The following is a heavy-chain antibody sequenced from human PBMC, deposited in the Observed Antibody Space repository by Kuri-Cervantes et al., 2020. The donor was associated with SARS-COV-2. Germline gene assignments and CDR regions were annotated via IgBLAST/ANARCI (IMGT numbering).Heavy chain of an antibody. CDR2: IYHSGST. J-gene: IGHJ4*02. V-gene: IGHV4-39*01. CDR1: GGSISSSSYY. Sequence: SETLSLTCTVSGGSISSSSYYWGWIRQPPGKGLEWIGSIYHSGSTYYNPSLMSRVTISVDTSKNQFSLKLSSVTAADTAVYYCARQLLYDSSGYPEYYFDYWGQGTLVTVSS. D-gene: IGHD3-22*01. CDR3: ARQLLYDSSGYPEYYFDY.